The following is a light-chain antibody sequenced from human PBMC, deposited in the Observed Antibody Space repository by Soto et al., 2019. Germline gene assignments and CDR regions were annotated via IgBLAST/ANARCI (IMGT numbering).Light chain of an antibody. J-gene: IGKJ1*01. V-gene: IGKV1-5*01. Sequence: DIQMTQSPSTLSASVGDRVTITCRASQSISSWLAWYQQKPGKAPKLLIYAASSLESGVPSRFSGSGSGTEFTLTISSLQPDDLATNYCQQYNSYSHWTFGQGTKVEIK. CDR2: AAS. CDR3: QQYNSYSHWT. CDR1: QSISSW.